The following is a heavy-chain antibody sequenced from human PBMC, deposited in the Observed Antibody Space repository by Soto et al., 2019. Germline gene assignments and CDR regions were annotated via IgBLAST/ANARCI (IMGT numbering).Heavy chain of an antibody. V-gene: IGHV6-1*01. CDR3: AREYSSGWYPIWAFDI. Sequence: SQTLSLTCVISGDSVSSNSAAWNWIRQSPSRGLEWLGRTYYRSKWYNDYAVSVKSRITINPDTSKNQFSLQLNSVTPEDTAVYYCAREYSSGWYPIWAFDIWGQGTMVTVSS. J-gene: IGHJ3*02. CDR2: TYYRSKWYN. CDR1: GDSVSSNSAA. D-gene: IGHD6-19*01.